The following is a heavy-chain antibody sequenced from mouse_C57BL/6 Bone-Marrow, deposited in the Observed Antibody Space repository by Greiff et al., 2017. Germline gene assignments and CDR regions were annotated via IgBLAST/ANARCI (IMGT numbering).Heavy chain of an antibody. V-gene: IGHV1-64*01. J-gene: IGHJ1*03. CDR2: IHPNSGST. D-gene: IGHD1-1*01. CDR1: GYTFTSYW. CDR3: AISHYYSSSCPWYFDV. Sequence: QVQLQQPGAELVKPGASVKLSCKASGYTFTSYWMHWVKQRPGQGLEWIGLIHPNSGSTNYNEKFKSKATLTVDKSSSTAYMQLSSLTSDDSAVYYCAISHYYSSSCPWYFDVWGTGTTVTVSS.